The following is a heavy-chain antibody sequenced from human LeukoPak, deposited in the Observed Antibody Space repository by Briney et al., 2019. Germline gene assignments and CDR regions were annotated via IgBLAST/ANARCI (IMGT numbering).Heavy chain of an antibody. CDR3: AGGSYYGSGSRPGYFDH. J-gene: IGHJ4*02. CDR2: KDNFGNT. D-gene: IGHD3-10*01. CDR1: GFSVNNNY. Sequence: PGGSLRLSCAASGFSVNNNYMNWVRQAPGKGLVWVSVKDNFGNTYYTDSVKGRFTISRDISKNTVYLQMNTLSAEDTAVYYCAGGSYYGSGSRPGYFDHWGQGTLVTVSS. V-gene: IGHV3-53*01.